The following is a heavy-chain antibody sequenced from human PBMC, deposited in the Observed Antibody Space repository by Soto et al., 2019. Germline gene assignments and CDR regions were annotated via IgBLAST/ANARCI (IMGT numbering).Heavy chain of an antibody. Sequence: QVQLQESGPGLVKPSQTLSLTCTVSGGSISSGGYYWSWIRQHSGKGLEWIGYIYYSGSTYYNPSLKSRVTISVDTSKNQFSLKLSSVTAADTAVYYCARGSSSSHWFDPWGQGTLVTVSS. J-gene: IGHJ5*02. CDR2: IYYSGST. D-gene: IGHD6-6*01. CDR3: ARGSSSSHWFDP. CDR1: GGSISSGGYY. V-gene: IGHV4-31*03.